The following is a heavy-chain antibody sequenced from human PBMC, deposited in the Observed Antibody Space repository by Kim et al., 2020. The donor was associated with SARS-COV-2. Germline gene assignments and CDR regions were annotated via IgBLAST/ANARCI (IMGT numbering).Heavy chain of an antibody. V-gene: IGHV3-9*01. CDR2: ISWNSGSI. J-gene: IGHJ4*02. CDR3: AKETNSWPWGRAFDY. Sequence: GGSLRLSCAASGFTFDDYAMHWVRQAPGKGLEWVSGISWNSGSIGYADSVKGRFTISRDNAKNSLYLQMNSLRAEDTALYYCAKETNSWPWGRAFDYWGQGTLVTVSS. D-gene: IGHD6-13*01. CDR1: GFTFDDYA.